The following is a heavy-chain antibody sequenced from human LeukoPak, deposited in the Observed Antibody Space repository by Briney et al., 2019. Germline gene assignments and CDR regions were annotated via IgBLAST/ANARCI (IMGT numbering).Heavy chain of an antibody. D-gene: IGHD3-9*01. Sequence: SGPTLVNPTQTLTLTCTFSGFSLSTSGVGVGWIRQPPGKALEWLALIYWDDDKRYSPSLKSRLTITKDTSKNQVVLTMTNMDPVDTATYYCAHRGYCDILTGYYYFDYWGQGTLVTVSS. CDR3: AHRGYCDILTGYYYFDY. CDR2: IYWDDDK. V-gene: IGHV2-5*02. CDR1: GFSLSTSGVG. J-gene: IGHJ4*02.